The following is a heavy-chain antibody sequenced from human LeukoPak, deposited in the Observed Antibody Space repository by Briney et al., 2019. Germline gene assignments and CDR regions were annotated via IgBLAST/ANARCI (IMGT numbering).Heavy chain of an antibody. CDR3: AKCMGSTGVCLNFDY. V-gene: IGHV3-23*01. Sequence: PGGSLRLSCEASGFTFFNYAMSWVRQAPGKGLQWVSGIGSDSATFYTDSVKGRLTISRDNSKNTVYLHIDSLGAEDTAVYYCAKCMGSTGVCLNFDYWGQGILVAVST. D-gene: IGHD1-1*01. J-gene: IGHJ4*02. CDR2: IGSDSAT. CDR1: GFTFFNYA.